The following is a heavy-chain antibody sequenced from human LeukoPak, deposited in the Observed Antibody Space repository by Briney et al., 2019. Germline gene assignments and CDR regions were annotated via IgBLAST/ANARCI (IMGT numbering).Heavy chain of an antibody. V-gene: IGHV6-1*01. J-gene: IGHJ6*03. CDR3: ARSPTSIAARRCYYMDV. Sequence: SQTLSLTFAISGDSVSSRTATWNWIRQSPSRGLEWLGRTYYRSKWYNDFAISVKSRIAVNPDTSKNQFSLQLNSVTPEDTAVYYCARSPTSIAARRCYYMDVWGKGTTVTVSS. CDR2: TYYRSKWYN. D-gene: IGHD6-6*01. CDR1: GDSVSSRTAT.